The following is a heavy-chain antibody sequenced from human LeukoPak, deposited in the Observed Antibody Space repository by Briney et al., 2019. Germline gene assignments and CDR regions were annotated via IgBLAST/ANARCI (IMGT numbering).Heavy chain of an antibody. Sequence: SETLSLTCTVSGGSISSYYWSWIRQPPGKGLEWIGYIYYSGSTNYNPSLKSRVSISVDTSKNQFSLKLSSVTAADTAVYYCARERSMTAFDYWGQGTLVTVSS. CDR2: IYYSGST. CDR1: GGSISSYY. J-gene: IGHJ4*02. V-gene: IGHV4-59*01. CDR3: ARERSMTAFDY.